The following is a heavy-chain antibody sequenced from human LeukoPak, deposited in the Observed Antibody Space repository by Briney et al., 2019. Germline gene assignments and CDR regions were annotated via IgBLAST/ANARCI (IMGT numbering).Heavy chain of an antibody. CDR2: ISYDGSNK. V-gene: IGHV3-30*18. Sequence: GGSLRLSCAVSGFTFNTYGIHWVRQTPGKGLEWVALISYDGSNKYYADSVKGRFTISRDNSKNTLYLQMDSLRAEDTAVYYCAKDRSGMGYFFDYWGQGTLVTVSS. D-gene: IGHD1-26*01. CDR1: GFTFNTYG. CDR3: AKDRSGMGYFFDY. J-gene: IGHJ4*02.